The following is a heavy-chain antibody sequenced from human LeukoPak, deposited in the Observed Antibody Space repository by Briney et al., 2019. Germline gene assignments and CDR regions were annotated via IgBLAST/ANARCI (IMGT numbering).Heavy chain of an antibody. J-gene: IGHJ1*01. D-gene: IGHD2-15*01. Sequence: PGGSLRLSCAASGFTFSSYSMNWVRQAPGKGLEWVSSISSSSSYIYYADSVKGRFTISRDNAKNSLYLQMNSLRAEDTAVYYCASDIVVVVAATLVFQHWGQGTLVTVSS. CDR3: ASDIVVVVAATLVFQH. CDR1: GFTFSSYS. V-gene: IGHV3-21*01. CDR2: ISSSSSYI.